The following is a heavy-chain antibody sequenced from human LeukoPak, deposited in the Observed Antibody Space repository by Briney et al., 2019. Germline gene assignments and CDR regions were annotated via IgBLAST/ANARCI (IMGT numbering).Heavy chain of an antibody. Sequence: GASVKLTCNASGYSFTNYGITWVRHAPAQGLELKGWISAYNGNTTYAEKPQDRVTMTTDTSTNTAYKEQMSLLSDDTAVFYCSRDATVTDVDYWRGGTQVSVSS. CDR1: GYSFTNYG. CDR3: SRDATVTDVDY. V-gene: IGHV1-18*01. D-gene: IGHD4-17*01. J-gene: IGHJ4*02. CDR2: ISAYNGNT.